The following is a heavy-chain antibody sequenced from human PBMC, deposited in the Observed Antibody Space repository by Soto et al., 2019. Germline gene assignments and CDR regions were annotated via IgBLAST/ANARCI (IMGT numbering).Heavy chain of an antibody. Sequence: GGSLRLSCAASGFTFNFYEMNWVRQAPGKGLEWLSSISDDSSYIDYADSLRGRFTVSRDNARNSLYLQIDSLGVEDTAVYYCATPYYFNHWGPGTLVTVSS. D-gene: IGHD3-16*01. CDR3: ATPYYFNH. V-gene: IGHV3-21*06. CDR2: ISDDSSYI. CDR1: GFTFNFYE. J-gene: IGHJ1*01.